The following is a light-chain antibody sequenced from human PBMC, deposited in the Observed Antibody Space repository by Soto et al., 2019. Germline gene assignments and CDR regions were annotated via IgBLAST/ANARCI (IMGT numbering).Light chain of an antibody. J-gene: IGKJ1*01. Sequence: EIVLTQSPATLSLSPGERATLSCRASQSVSNFLAWYQQKPGQAPRLLIYDASNRATGIPARFSGSGSGTDFTLTISSLEPEDIAIYYCQQRDNWPTWTFGHGTKVEIK. CDR2: DAS. V-gene: IGKV3-11*01. CDR3: QQRDNWPTWT. CDR1: QSVSNF.